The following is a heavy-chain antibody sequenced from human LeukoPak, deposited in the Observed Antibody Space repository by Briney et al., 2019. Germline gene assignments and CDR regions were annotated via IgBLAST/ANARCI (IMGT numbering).Heavy chain of an antibody. CDR1: GFTFSTYY. J-gene: IGHJ6*03. CDR2: IKQDGSEK. CDR3: ARGRYYDFWSGYYFRRNYYYYMDV. Sequence: GGSLRLSCAASGFTFSTYYMSWVRQAPGKGLEWVANIKQDGSEKYYVDSVKGRFTISRDNAKNSLYLQMNSLRAEDTAVYYCARGRYYDFWSGYYFRRNYYYYMDVWGKGTTVTVSS. D-gene: IGHD3-3*01. V-gene: IGHV3-7*01.